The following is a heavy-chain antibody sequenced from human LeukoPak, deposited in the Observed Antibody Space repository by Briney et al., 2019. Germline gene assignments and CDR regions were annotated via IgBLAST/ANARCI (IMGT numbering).Heavy chain of an antibody. J-gene: IGHJ4*02. CDR3: ARDLDQWLAPGY. D-gene: IGHD6-19*01. V-gene: IGHV3-33*08. CDR2: IWYDGSNK. Sequence: GGSLRLSCAASGFTFSSHAMSWVRQAPGKGLEWVAVIWYDGSNKYYADSVKGRFTISRDNAKNTLYLQMNSLRAEDTAVYYCARDLDQWLAPGYWGQGTLVTVSS. CDR1: GFTFSSHA.